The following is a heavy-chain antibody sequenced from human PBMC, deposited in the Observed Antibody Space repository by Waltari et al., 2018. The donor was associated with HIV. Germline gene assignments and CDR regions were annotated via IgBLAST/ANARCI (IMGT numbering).Heavy chain of an antibody. CDR2: INSDGSST. V-gene: IGHV3-74*01. CDR3: ARDTPYYYDSSGYQP. D-gene: IGHD3-22*01. J-gene: IGHJ5*02. Sequence: EVQLVESGGGLVQPGGSLRLSCAASGFPFSSYWMHWVRQAPGKGLVWVSRINSDGSSTSYADSVKGRFTISRDNAKITLYLQMNSLRAEDTAVYYCARDTPYYYDSSGYQPWGQGTLVTVSS. CDR1: GFPFSSYW.